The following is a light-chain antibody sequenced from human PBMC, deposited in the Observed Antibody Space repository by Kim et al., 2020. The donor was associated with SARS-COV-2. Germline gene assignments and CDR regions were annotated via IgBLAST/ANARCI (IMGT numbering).Light chain of an antibody. CDR1: QTVSSIY. J-gene: IGKJ1*01. Sequence: EIVLTQSPGTLSLSPGERATLSCRASQTVSSIYLAWYQQKPGQAPRLIIYGISTRATGIPDRFSGSGSGTDFLLTISRLEPEDFAVYYCQQYAESPPTFGQGTKV. CDR3: QQYAESPPT. CDR2: GIS. V-gene: IGKV3-20*01.